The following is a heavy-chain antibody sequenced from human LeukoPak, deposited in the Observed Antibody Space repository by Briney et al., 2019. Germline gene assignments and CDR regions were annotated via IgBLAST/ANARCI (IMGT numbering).Heavy chain of an antibody. J-gene: IGHJ4*02. V-gene: IGHV1-46*01. CDR1: GYTFTSYY. CDR2: INPSGGST. Sequence: ASVKVSCKASGYTFTSYYMHWVRQAPGQGLEWMGIINPSGGSTSYAQKFQGRVTMTRGMSTSTVYMELSSLRSEDTAVYYCARGEGETVVKYWGQGTLVTVSS. D-gene: IGHD1-14*01. CDR3: ARGEGETVVKY.